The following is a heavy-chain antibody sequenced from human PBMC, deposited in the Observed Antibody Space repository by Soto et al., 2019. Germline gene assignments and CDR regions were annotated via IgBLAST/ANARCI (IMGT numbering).Heavy chain of an antibody. J-gene: IGHJ4*02. CDR3: ARDGGRHSGGIDY. V-gene: IGHV1-69*01. CDR2: IIPIFGTA. Sequence: QVQLVQSGAEVKKPVSSVKVSCKASGGTFSSYSINWVRQAPGQGLEWMGEIIPIFGTANYAQKFQGRVTMTADESTSTAYMELSSLRSEDTAVYYCARDGGRHSGGIDYWGQGTLVTVSS. CDR1: GGTFSSYS. D-gene: IGHD1-26*01.